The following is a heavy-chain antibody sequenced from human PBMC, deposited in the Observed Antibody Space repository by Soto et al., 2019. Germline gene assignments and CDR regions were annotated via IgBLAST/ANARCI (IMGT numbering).Heavy chain of an antibody. J-gene: IGHJ4*02. CDR2: IWYDGSNK. Sequence: QVQLVESGGGVVQPGRSLRLSCAASGFTFSSYGMHWVRQAPGKGLEWVAVIWYDGSNKYYADSVKGRFTISSDNSKTTLYLQMNSRSAEATAVYYCARDIYSNSGFDYWGQGTLVTVSS. V-gene: IGHV3-33*01. CDR3: ARDIYSNSGFDY. D-gene: IGHD4-4*01. CDR1: GFTFSSYG.